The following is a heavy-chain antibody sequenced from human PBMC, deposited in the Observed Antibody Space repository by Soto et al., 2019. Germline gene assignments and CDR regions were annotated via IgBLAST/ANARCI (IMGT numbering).Heavy chain of an antibody. CDR3: ARVSGYSYGFDY. CDR2: ISAYNGHT. J-gene: IGHJ4*02. D-gene: IGHD5-18*01. CDR1: GYTFTSYG. Sequence: QVQLVQSGAEVKKPGASVKVSCKTSGYTFTSYGISWVRQAPGQGLEWMGWISAYNGHTNYAQKIHGRVAMTTDTNPRTAYVELSTLRSDDTAVYYFARVSGYSYGFDYWGQGTLVTVSS. V-gene: IGHV1-18*01.